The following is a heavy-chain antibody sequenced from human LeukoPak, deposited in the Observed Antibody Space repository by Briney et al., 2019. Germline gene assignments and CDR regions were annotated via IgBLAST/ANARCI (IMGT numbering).Heavy chain of an antibody. D-gene: IGHD6-13*01. V-gene: IGHV4-4*09. CDR3: ARLGSSWYFWFDP. Sequence: SETLSLTCTVSSGSISSYYWSWIRQPPGKGLEWIGYIYTSGSTNYNPSLKSRVTISVDTSKNQFSLKLSSVTAADTAVYYCARLGSSWYFWFDPWGQGTLVTVSS. CDR2: IYTSGST. CDR1: SGSISSYY. J-gene: IGHJ5*02.